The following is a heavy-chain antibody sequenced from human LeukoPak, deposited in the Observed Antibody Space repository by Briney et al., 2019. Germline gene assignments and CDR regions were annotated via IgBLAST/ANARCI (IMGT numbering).Heavy chain of an antibody. D-gene: IGHD3-22*01. CDR3: ARDSLPYYDSSGYRLTPFDY. V-gene: IGHV3-33*01. CDR1: GFTFSSYG. CDR2: IWYDGSNK. Sequence: PGGSLRLSCAASGFTFSSYGMHWVRQAPGKGLVWVAVIWYDGSNKYYADSVKGRFTISRDNSKNTLYLQMNSLRAEDTAVYYCARDSLPYYDSSGYRLTPFDYWGQGTLVTVSS. J-gene: IGHJ4*02.